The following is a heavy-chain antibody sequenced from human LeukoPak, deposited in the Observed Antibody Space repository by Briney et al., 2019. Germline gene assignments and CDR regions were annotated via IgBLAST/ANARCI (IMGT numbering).Heavy chain of an antibody. CDR1: GASITSFY. CDR2: IYYSGST. CDR3: ARNGYYYGMDV. D-gene: IGHD1-1*01. V-gene: IGHV4-59*08. Sequence: SETLSLTCTVSGASITSFYWIWIRQPPGKGLEWIGYIYYSGSTNYSPSLKSRVTISVDTSKNQFSLKLSSVTAADTAVYYCARNGYYYGMDVWGQGTTVTVSS. J-gene: IGHJ6*02.